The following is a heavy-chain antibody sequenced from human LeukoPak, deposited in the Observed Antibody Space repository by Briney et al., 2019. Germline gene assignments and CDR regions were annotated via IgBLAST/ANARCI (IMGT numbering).Heavy chain of an antibody. CDR2: IYYSGST. J-gene: IGHJ5*02. V-gene: IGHV4-39*01. D-gene: IGHD2-15*01. CDR3: ARPGQGGSSPNWFDP. Sequence: SETLSLTCTVSGGSISSSSYSWGWIRQPPGKGLEWIGSIYYSGSTYYNPSLKSRVTISVDTSKNQFSLKLSSVTAADTAVYYCARPGQGGSSPNWFDPWGQGTLVTVSS. CDR1: GGSISSSSYS.